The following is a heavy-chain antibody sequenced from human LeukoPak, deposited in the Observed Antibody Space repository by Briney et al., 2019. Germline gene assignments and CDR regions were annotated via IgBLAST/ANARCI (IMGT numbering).Heavy chain of an antibody. J-gene: IGHJ6*02. V-gene: IGHV3-43*02. CDR2: ISGDGGIT. CDR1: GFTFDDYA. Sequence: GGSLRLSCAASGFTFDDYAMHWVRQAPGKGLEWVSLISGDGGITYYADSVKGRFTISRDNSKNSLYLQMNSLRTEDTALYYCAKDYYYGSGSYYFGYYYYYGMDVWGQGTTVTVSS. CDR3: AKDYYYGSGSYYFGYYYYYGMDV. D-gene: IGHD3-10*01.